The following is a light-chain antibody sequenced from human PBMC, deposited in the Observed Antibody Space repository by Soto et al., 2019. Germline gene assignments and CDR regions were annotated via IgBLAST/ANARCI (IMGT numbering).Light chain of an antibody. CDR3: QQYNNFWT. CDR2: GAS. J-gene: IGKJ1*01. CDR1: QSLRSN. Sequence: EVVMTQSPDTLSVSPEERVTLSCKASQSLRSNLAWYQQKPGQAPRLLIYGASTRATGIPARFSGSGSGTEFTLTISSLQSEDFAVYYCQQYNNFWTFGQGTKVEIK. V-gene: IGKV3-15*01.